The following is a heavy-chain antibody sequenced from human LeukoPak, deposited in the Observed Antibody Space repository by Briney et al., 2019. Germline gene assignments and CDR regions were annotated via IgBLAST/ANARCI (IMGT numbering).Heavy chain of an antibody. V-gene: IGHV3-23*01. D-gene: IGHD5-18*01. J-gene: IGHJ4*02. CDR2: ISGSGDST. CDR1: GFTFSNYA. CDR3: AKVTSQLWFDY. Sequence: GGSLRLSCAASGFTFSNYAMSWVRQAPGKGLEWVLAISGSGDSTFYADSVKGRITISRDNSKNTLYLQMNSLRAEDTAVYYCAKVTSQLWFDYWGQGTLVTVSS.